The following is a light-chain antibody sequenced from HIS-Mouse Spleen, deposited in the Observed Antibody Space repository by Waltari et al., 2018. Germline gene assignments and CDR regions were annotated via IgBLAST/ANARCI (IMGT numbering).Light chain of an antibody. Sequence: QSVLTQPPSVSGAPGQRVTISCTGSSSNIGAGYDVHWYQQLPGTAPKLRIYGDSNRASGGPDRFSGSKAGTASSLVITGLQAEDEAGYYCQAYDSSLSGSWVFGGGTKLTVL. J-gene: IGLJ3*02. CDR3: QAYDSSLSGSWV. CDR2: GDS. V-gene: IGLV1-40*01. CDR1: SSNIGAGYD.